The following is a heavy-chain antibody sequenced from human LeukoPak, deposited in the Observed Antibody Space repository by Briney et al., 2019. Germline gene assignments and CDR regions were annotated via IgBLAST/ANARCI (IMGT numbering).Heavy chain of an antibody. CDR3: AAGYSSSWYDY. CDR2: ISYDGSNK. D-gene: IGHD6-13*01. CDR1: GFTFSSYG. V-gene: IGHV3-30*03. Sequence: GRSLRLSCAASGFTFSSYGMHWVRQAPGKGLEWVAVISYDGSNKYYADSVKGRFTISRDNSKNTLYLQMNSLRAEDTAVYYCAAGYSSSWYDYWGQGTLVTVPS. J-gene: IGHJ4*02.